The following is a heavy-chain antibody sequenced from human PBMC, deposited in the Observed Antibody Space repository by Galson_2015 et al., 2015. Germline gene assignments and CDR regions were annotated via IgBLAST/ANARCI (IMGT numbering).Heavy chain of an antibody. CDR2: IYPGDSDT. D-gene: IGHD6-19*01. V-gene: IGHV5-51*01. Sequence: QSGAEVKKPGESLKISCKGSGYSFPIYWIGWVRQMPGKGLEWMGIIYPGDSDTIYSPSFQGQVTISADKSTTTAYVQWRSLKASDTAMYYCARRPRDSSGAFDIWGQGTMVTVSS. J-gene: IGHJ3*02. CDR1: GYSFPIYW. CDR3: ARRPRDSSGAFDI.